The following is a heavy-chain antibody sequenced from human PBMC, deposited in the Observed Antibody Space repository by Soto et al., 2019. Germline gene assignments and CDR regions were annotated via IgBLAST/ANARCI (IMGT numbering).Heavy chain of an antibody. J-gene: IGHJ4*02. Sequence: QMQLQESGPGLVKPSETLSLTCTASNGSISTTSYNWGWIRQSPGKGLEWIGTIFYTGTTSYNPSLKSPVTILVNTSNNQFSLKLSSVAAADTAVYYCARHGSFWGQGILVVVSS. V-gene: IGHV4-39*01. CDR1: NGSISTTSYN. CDR3: ARHGSF. D-gene: IGHD3-16*02. CDR2: IFYTGTT.